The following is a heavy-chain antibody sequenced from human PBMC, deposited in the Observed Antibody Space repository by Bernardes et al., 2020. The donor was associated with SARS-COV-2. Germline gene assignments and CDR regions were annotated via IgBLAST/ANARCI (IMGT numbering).Heavy chain of an antibody. CDR1: GFSFSSYG. V-gene: IGHV3-23*01. J-gene: IGHJ1*01. CDR2: ISGNGYST. D-gene: IGHD2-15*01. CDR3: AKDSGVEGYCGGGSCYNVLHY. Sequence: GGSLRLSCAASGFSFSSYGLAWVRQAPGKGLEWVSGISGNGYSTYYADSVKGRFTISRDNPKNTLYLQMSSLRAEDTAVYYCAKDSGVEGYCGGGSCYNVLHYWGQGTLVTVS.